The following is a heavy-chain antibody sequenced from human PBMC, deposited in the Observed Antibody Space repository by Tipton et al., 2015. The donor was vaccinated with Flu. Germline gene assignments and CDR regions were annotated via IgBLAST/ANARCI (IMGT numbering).Heavy chain of an antibody. V-gene: IGHV3-74*01. J-gene: IGHJ4*02. D-gene: IGHD1-26*01. CDR3: ARAMGQGNY. Sequence: SLRLSCAGSGFTFSSYWMHWVRQAPGKGLVWVSHINSDGSTTNYADSVKGRFTVSRDNAKNTLYLQMNSLRAEDTAVYYCARAMGQGNYWGQGALVTVSS. CDR2: INSDGSTT. CDR1: GFTFSSYW.